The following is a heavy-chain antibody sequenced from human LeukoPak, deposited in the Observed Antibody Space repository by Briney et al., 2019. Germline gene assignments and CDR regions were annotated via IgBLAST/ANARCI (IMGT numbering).Heavy chain of an antibody. CDR2: IYHSAST. Sequence: SQTLSLTCIVSGCSLSSGGYYWSWIQQPPGKDLECIGYIYHSASTYYNLSLKSRVTISVDRFKIQSSLKLSSVTDADTAVYYCAGVVHDAFDIWGQGTMVTVSS. CDR1: GCSLSSGGYY. V-gene: IGHV4-30-2*01. CDR3: AGVVHDAFDI. J-gene: IGHJ3*02.